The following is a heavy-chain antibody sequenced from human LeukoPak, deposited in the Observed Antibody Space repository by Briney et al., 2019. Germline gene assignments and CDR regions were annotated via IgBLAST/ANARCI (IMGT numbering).Heavy chain of an antibody. CDR1: GFSVSTNY. Sequence: GGSLRLSCAASGFSVSTNYMNWVRQAPGKGLEWVSILYSGSSTYYTDSVKGRFTIPRDNSRNTLYLHMTNLRAEDTAVYYCARVGDHYHWYLDLWGRGSLLTVSS. V-gene: IGHV3-53*01. CDR2: LYSGSST. D-gene: IGHD3-10*01. J-gene: IGHJ2*01. CDR3: ARVGDHYHWYLDL.